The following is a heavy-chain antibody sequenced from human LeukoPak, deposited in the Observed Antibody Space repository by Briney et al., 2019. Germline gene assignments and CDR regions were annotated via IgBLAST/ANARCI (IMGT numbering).Heavy chain of an antibody. V-gene: IGHV1-2*02. J-gene: IGHJ4*02. CDR3: ARDLVGATTFGY. CDR2: INPNSGGT. CDR1: GYTFTGYY. D-gene: IGHD1-26*01. Sequence: ASVKVSCKASGYTFTGYYMHWVRQAPGQGLEWMGWINPNSGGTNYAQKFQGRVTMTRDTSISTAYMELSRLRSDDTAVYYCARDLVGATTFGYWGQGTLVTVSS.